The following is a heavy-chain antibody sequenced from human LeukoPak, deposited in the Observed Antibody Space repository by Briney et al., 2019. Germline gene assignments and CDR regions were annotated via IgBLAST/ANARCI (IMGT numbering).Heavy chain of an antibody. J-gene: IGHJ4*02. Sequence: KAGGSLRLSCAASTFNFSDYYMSWIRQAPGKGLEWVSYISSSGSTIYYADSVKGRFTISRDNAKNSLYLRMNSLRAEDTAVYYCARDSPESEGSGSTFPDYWGQGTLVTVSS. CDR1: TFNFSDYY. D-gene: IGHD3-22*01. CDR2: ISSSGSTI. CDR3: ARDSPESEGSGSTFPDY. V-gene: IGHV3-11*04.